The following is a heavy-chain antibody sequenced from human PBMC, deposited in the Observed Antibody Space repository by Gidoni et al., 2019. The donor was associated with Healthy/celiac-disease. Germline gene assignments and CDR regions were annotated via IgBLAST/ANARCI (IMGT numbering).Heavy chain of an antibody. CDR1: GSTVDDYA. CDR3: AKGAVANPHSFDS. V-gene: IGHV3-9*01. Sequence: EVQLVEAGGGVVQTGRSQRRACEASGSTVDDYAMHWVRQAPGKGLGWVSGISCNSGSIGYAASVKGRFTISRDTAKNSLYLQMNSLRAEDTALYYCAKGAVANPHSFDSWGQGTLVTVSS. CDR2: ISCNSGSI. J-gene: IGHJ4*02. D-gene: IGHD6-19*01.